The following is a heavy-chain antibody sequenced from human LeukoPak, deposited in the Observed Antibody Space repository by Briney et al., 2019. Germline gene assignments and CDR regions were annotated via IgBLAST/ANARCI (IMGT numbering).Heavy chain of an antibody. CDR3: ARMYSSGYYGDYFDY. J-gene: IGHJ4*02. CDR2: ISADAATV. CDR1: GFIFSNYY. D-gene: IGHD5-12*01. Sequence: GGSLRLSCTASGFIFSNYYMAWVRQPPGRGLEWISYISADAATVKYADSVEGRFTVSRDNTQNSIYLEMSSLRVDDTAVYYCARMYSSGYYGDYFDYWGQGNLVSVSS. V-gene: IGHV3-11*04.